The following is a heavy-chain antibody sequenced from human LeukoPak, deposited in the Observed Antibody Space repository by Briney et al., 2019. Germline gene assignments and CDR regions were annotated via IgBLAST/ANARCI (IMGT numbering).Heavy chain of an antibody. CDR2: IGGRDSGT. V-gene: IGHV3-23*01. CDR1: GFIFSNYA. CDR3: AKWGDYDILTGYYDSDY. J-gene: IGHJ4*02. Sequence: PGASLRLSCAASGFIFSNYAMSWVRQAPGKGLEWVSAIGGRDSGTYYADSVRGRFTVSRDDPKNTLYLQMSTLRAEDTAVYYCAKWGDYDILTGYYDSDYWGQGTLVTVSS. D-gene: IGHD3-9*01.